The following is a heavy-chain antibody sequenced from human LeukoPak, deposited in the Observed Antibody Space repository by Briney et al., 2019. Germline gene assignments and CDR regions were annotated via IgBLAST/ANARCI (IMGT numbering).Heavy chain of an antibody. CDR2: ISGSGGRP. D-gene: IGHD2-2*01. V-gene: IGHV3-23*01. CDR1: GFTFSSCA. CDR3: ARHPEPGYCSSTSCHESYFDY. J-gene: IGHJ4*02. Sequence: PGGSLRLSCAAPGFTFSSCAMSWVRQAPGKGLEWVSAISGSGGRPYYADSVKGRFTISRDNSKNTLYLQMNSLRAEDTAVYYCARHPEPGYCSSTSCHESYFDYWGQGTLVTVSS.